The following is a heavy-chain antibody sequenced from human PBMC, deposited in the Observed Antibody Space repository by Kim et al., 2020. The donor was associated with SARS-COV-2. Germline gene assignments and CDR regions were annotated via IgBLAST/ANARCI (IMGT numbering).Heavy chain of an antibody. CDR2: IKSSGGST. CDR3: AKITSGTSGWFEYFQH. Sequence: GGSLRLSCVASEFNFAMSWVRQAPGKGLEWVSGIKSSGGSTVYADSVKGRFTISRDNFKNTLYLQMDSLRAEDTAIYYCAKITSGTSGWFEYFQHWGQGTLGTVSS. CDR1: EFNFA. D-gene: IGHD6-19*01. V-gene: IGHV3-23*01. J-gene: IGHJ1*01.